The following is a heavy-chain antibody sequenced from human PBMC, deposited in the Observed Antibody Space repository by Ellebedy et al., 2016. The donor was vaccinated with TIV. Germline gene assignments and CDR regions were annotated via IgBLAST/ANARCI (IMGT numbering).Heavy chain of an antibody. Sequence: AASVKVSCKASGYTLTELSMHWVRQAPGKGLEWMGGFNPEDGGTIYAQKFQGRVTMTEDTSTDTAYMELSSLRSEDTAVYYCATDLEPWLEFDSWGQGTLVTVSS. CDR1: GYTLTELS. CDR2: FNPEDGGT. D-gene: IGHD3-3*01. J-gene: IGHJ4*02. V-gene: IGHV1-24*01. CDR3: ATDLEPWLEFDS.